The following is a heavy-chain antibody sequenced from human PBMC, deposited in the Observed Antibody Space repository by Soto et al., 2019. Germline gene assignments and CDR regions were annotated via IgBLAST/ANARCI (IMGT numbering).Heavy chain of an antibody. CDR1: GYTFANYA. CDR2: NT. Sequence: QVQLVQSGAEVKAPGASVKISCKTSGYTFANYAVTWVRQAPVQGREWVGCNTDYAQKFQATVTMTRDTATSTAYLELRSLTSDDTAVYYCARVGPPRYGGYWNYYFDRWGQGTLVTVSS. CDR3: ARVGPPRYGGYWNYYFDR. J-gene: IGHJ4*02. V-gene: IGHV1-18*04. D-gene: IGHD1-7*01.